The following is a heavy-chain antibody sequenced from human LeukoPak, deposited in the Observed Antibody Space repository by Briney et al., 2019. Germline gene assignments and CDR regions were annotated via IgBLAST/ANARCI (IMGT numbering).Heavy chain of an antibody. D-gene: IGHD3-10*01. CDR3: ARYAYGSGYPGSWLDP. CDR2: IYYSGST. Sequence: SETLSLTCTVACASISSYFWTWIRQSPVKGLEGSGYIYYSGSTNYNPSLKRRVTIAVDTSNNQFSLNLNSVTAADTAVYYCARYAYGSGYPGSWLDPWGQGTIVTVSS. CDR1: CASISSYF. J-gene: IGHJ5*02. V-gene: IGHV4-59*08.